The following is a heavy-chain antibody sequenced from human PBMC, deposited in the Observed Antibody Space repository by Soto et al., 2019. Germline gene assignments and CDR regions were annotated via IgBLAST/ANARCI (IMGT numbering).Heavy chain of an antibody. J-gene: IGHJ5*02. CDR1: GYSISSGYY. D-gene: IGHD1-1*01. Sequence: SETLSLTCAVSGYSISSGYYWGWIRQPPGKGLEWIGSIYHSGSTYYNPSLKSRVTISVDTSKNQFSLKLSSVTAADTAVYYCARCGGLNWNQPANWFDPWGQGTLVTVSS. CDR2: IYHSGST. V-gene: IGHV4-38-2*01. CDR3: ARCGGLNWNQPANWFDP.